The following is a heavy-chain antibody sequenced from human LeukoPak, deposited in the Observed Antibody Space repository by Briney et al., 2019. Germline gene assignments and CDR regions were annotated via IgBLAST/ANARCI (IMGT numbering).Heavy chain of an antibody. V-gene: IGHV4-39*07. CDR3: ARVGGSGSLLVSTYYYYMDV. D-gene: IGHD3-10*01. CDR1: GGSISSSSYY. J-gene: IGHJ6*03. CDR2: MYNTGIT. Sequence: PSETLSLTCTVSGGSISSSSYYWGWIRQSPGKGLEWLGSMYNTGITYYNPSLKSRVTISVDTSKNQFSLKLSSVTAADTAVYYCARVGGSGSLLVSTYYYYMDVWGKGTTVTVSS.